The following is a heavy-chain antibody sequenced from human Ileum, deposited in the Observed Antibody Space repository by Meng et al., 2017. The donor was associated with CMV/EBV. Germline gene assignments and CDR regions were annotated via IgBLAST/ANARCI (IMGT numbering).Heavy chain of an antibody. J-gene: IGHJ3*02. Sequence: GESLKISCAASGFTFGIFTMTWVRQAPGKGLEWVSSISGSSTYIYYADSLKGRFTISRDNTKSSLYLQMNSLRAVDTAVYYCASDWFLRLGEPGAFDMWGQGTMVTVSS. CDR2: ISGSSTYI. CDR3: ASDWFLRLGEPGAFDM. V-gene: IGHV3-21*06. D-gene: IGHD3-16*01. CDR1: GFTFGIFT.